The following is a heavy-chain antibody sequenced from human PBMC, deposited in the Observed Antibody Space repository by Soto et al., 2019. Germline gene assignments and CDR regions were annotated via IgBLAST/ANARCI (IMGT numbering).Heavy chain of an antibody. Sequence: GSLRLSCAASVFTFSNYAMSWVRQAPGKGLEWVSAIRVIGGTTSYADSVKGRFSISRDNSKNTLYLQMNSLRAEDTAVYYCAKEREVAGFDYWGQGTLVTVSS. V-gene: IGHV3-23*01. CDR3: AKEREVAGFDY. CDR1: VFTFSNYA. J-gene: IGHJ4*02. D-gene: IGHD6-19*01. CDR2: IRVIGGTT.